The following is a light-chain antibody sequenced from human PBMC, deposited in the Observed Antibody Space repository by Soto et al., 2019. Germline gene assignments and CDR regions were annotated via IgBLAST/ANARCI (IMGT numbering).Light chain of an antibody. Sequence: SVLPQPPSASGSPGQSVTISCPGTSSDVGGYNYVSWYQQHPGKAPKLMIYEVSKRPSGVPDRFSGSKSGNTASLTVSGLQAEDEADYYCSSYAGSNNLYVFGTGTKVTVL. V-gene: IGLV2-8*01. J-gene: IGLJ1*01. CDR2: EVS. CDR3: SSYAGSNNLYV. CDR1: SSDVGGYNY.